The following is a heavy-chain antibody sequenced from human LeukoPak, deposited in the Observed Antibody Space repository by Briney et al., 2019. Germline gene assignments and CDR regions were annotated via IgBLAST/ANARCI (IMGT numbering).Heavy chain of an antibody. Sequence: GGSLRLSCAASGFTFSSYAMSWVCQAPGKGLEWVSGISGSGGSTYYADSGKGRFTISRDNSKNMLYLQMNSLRAEDTAVYYCAKDLVAYCSSTSCYTPFDYWGQGTLVTVSS. V-gene: IGHV3-23*01. J-gene: IGHJ4*02. CDR2: ISGSGGST. CDR3: AKDLVAYCSSTSCYTPFDY. CDR1: GFTFSSYA. D-gene: IGHD2-2*02.